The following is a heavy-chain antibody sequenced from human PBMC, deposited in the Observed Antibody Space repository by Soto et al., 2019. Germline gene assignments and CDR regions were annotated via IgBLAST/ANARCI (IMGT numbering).Heavy chain of an antibody. CDR1: GFTFSSYG. CDR2: ISYDGSNK. V-gene: IGHV3-30*18. J-gene: IGHJ3*02. D-gene: IGHD4-17*01. CDR3: AKESGPYGDYANDAFDI. Sequence: QVQLVESGGGVVQPGRSLRLSCAASGFTFSSYGMHWVRQAPGKGLEWVAVISYDGSNKYYADSVKGRFTISRDNSKNTLYLQMNSLRAEDTAVYYCAKESGPYGDYANDAFDIWGQGTMVTVSS.